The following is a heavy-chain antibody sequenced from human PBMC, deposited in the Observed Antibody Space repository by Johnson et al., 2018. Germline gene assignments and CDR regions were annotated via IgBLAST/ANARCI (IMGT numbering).Heavy chain of an antibody. CDR2: ISYDGSNK. CDR1: GFTFSSYG. CDR3: ARGHNDSSGYLFDD. D-gene: IGHD3-22*01. Sequence: QVQLVQSGGGVVQPGRSLRLSCAASGFTFSSYGIPWVRQAPGKGLEWVAVISYDGSNKYFVDSVKGRFTISGDNSKNSPYLQMTSLRAEDTTVYYCARGHNDSSGYLFDDWGQGTLVTVSS. J-gene: IGHJ4*02. V-gene: IGHV3-30*03.